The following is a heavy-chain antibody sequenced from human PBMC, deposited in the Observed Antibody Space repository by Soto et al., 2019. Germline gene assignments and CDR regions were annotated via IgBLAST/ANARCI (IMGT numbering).Heavy chain of an antibody. CDR3: MRVYGVFVRDY. V-gene: IGHV3-73*01. CDR2: IRSKTNSYAT. J-gene: IGHJ4*01. CDR1: GFTFSGSA. D-gene: IGHD4-17*01. Sequence: EVQLVESGGGLVQPGGSLKLSCAVSGFTFSGSAMHWVRQASGKGLEWVGRIRSKTNSYATAYAASVKGMFTISRDDYKTTAYPQMRRLKTEDTAVYHCMRVYGVFVRDYWGHGTLVTVSS.